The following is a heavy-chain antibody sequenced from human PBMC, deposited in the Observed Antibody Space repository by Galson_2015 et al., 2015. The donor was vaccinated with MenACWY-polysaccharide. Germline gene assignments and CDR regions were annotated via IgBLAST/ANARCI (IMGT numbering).Heavy chain of an antibody. D-gene: IGHD6-13*01. Sequence: SVKVACKASGYTVACYYIDWGRQAPGEGLEWRGRINPNSGGTNYAQKFQGRVTVTRDKSISTAQVEVSRLRSDDTAVYYWATEGPLYSSCWLGSYYNGMDVWGHGTTVTVSS. J-gene: IGHJ6*02. V-gene: IGHV1-2*06. CDR2: INPNSGGT. CDR3: ATEGPLYSSCWLGSYYNGMDV. CDR1: GYTVACYY.